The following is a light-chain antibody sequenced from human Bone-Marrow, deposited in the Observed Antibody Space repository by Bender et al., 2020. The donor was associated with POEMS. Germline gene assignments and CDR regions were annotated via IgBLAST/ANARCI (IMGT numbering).Light chain of an antibody. J-gene: IGLJ2*01. CDR1: DIETKS. CDR3: QVWDRISEHVI. V-gene: IGLV3-21*03. Sequence: SYVLTQPPSVSVAPGTTARIPCGGDDIETKSVHWYQQKPGQAPVLVVYDDSDRPSGIPERFSGSNSENTATLTISRVEAGDEADYYCQVWDRISEHVIFGGGTKLTVL. CDR2: DDS.